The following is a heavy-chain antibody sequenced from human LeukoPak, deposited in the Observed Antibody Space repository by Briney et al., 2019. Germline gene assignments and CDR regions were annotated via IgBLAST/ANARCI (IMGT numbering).Heavy chain of an antibody. CDR3: AKVGGYYGSGDSSFDY. D-gene: IGHD3-10*01. Sequence: GGSLRLSCAASGFTFSSYAMSWVRQAPGKGLEWVSDISGSGGSTYYADSVKGRFTISRDNSKNTLYLQMNSLRAEDTAVYYCAKVGGYYGSGDSSFDYWGQGTLVTVSS. CDR1: GFTFSSYA. V-gene: IGHV3-23*01. CDR2: ISGSGGST. J-gene: IGHJ4*02.